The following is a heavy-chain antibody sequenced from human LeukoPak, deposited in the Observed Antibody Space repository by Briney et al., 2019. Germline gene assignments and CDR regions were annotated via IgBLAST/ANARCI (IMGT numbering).Heavy chain of an antibody. CDR3: ARSPRRWLLLSFFDY. Sequence: GGSLRLSCAASVFTVSSNYMSWVRHAPGKELEWVSVIYSGGSTYYADSVKGRFTISRDNSKNTLYLQMNSLRAEDTAVYYCARSPRRWLLLSFFDYWGQGTLVTVSS. CDR2: IYSGGST. D-gene: IGHD3-22*01. J-gene: IGHJ4*02. CDR1: VFTVSSNY. V-gene: IGHV3-66*02.